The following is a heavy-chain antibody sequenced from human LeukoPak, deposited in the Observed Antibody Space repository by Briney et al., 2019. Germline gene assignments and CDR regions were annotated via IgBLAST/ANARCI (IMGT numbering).Heavy chain of an antibody. D-gene: IGHD4-17*01. J-gene: IGHJ6*03. CDR3: AGGDYVPYYYYYYMDV. CDR1: GGSISSYY. Sequence: PSETLSLTCTVSGGSISSYYWSWIRQPPGKGLEWIGYIYYSGSTNYNPSLKSRVTMSVDTSKNQFSLKLSSVTAADTAVYYCAGGDYVPYYYYYYMDVWGKGTTVTVSS. V-gene: IGHV4-59*12. CDR2: IYYSGST.